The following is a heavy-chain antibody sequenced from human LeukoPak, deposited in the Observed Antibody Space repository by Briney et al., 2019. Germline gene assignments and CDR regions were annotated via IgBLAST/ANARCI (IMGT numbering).Heavy chain of an antibody. CDR3: ARHYYDSSGYFDY. V-gene: IGHV1-2*02. CDR2: INPNSGGT. Sequence: ASVKVSCKASGYTFTGYYMHWVRQAPGQGLEWMGWINPNSGGTNYAQKFQGRVTMTRDTSISTAYMELSRLRSDDTAVYYCARHYYDSSGYFDYWGQGTLVTVSS. D-gene: IGHD3-22*01. CDR1: GYTFTGYY. J-gene: IGHJ4*02.